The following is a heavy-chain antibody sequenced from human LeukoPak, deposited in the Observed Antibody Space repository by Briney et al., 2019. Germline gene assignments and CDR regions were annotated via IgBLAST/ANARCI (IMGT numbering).Heavy chain of an antibody. CDR3: ARDPPTTVTVFDY. CDR1: GFTFSSYS. Sequence: GGSLRLSCAASGFTFSSYSMNWVRQAPGKGLEWVSYISSSSSTIYYADSVKGRFTISRDNAKNSLYPQMNSLRAEDTAVYYCARDPPTTVTVFDYWGQGTLVTVSS. J-gene: IGHJ4*02. D-gene: IGHD4-17*01. CDR2: ISSSSSTI. V-gene: IGHV3-48*01.